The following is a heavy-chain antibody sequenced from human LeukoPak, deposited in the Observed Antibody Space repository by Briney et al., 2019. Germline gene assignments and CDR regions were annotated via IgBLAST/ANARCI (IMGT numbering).Heavy chain of an antibody. J-gene: IGHJ4*02. CDR1: GFTFSSYA. CDR2: ISGSGGST. Sequence: AGGSLRLSCAASGFTFSSYAMSWVRQAPGKGLEWASAISGSGGSTYYADSVKGRFTISRDNSKNTLYLQTNSLRAEDTAVYYCAKDMTTVTYTSDYWGQGTLVTVSS. CDR3: AKDMTTVTYTSDY. D-gene: IGHD4-17*01. V-gene: IGHV3-23*01.